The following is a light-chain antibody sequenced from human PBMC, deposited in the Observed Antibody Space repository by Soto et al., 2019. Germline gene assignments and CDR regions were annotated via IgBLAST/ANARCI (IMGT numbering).Light chain of an antibody. Sequence: EIVLTQSPGTLSLSPGERATLSCRASQSVSVRFLAWYQQKPGQAPRLLMYGASSRATGIPDRFSGTGSGTDFTHTISRLEPEDFAVYYCQQYGSSPYTFGLGTKLEIK. CDR1: QSVSVRF. CDR3: QQYGSSPYT. CDR2: GAS. V-gene: IGKV3-20*01. J-gene: IGKJ2*01.